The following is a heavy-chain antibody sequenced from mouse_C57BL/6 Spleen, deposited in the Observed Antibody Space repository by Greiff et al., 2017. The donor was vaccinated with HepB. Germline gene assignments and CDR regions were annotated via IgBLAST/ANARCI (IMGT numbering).Heavy chain of an antibody. Sequence: EVQRVESGPGLVKPSQSLSLTCSVTGYSITSGYYWNWIRQFPGNKLEWMGYISYDGSNNYNPSLKNRISITRDTSKNQFFLKLNSVTTEDTATYYCAKTYYGSSLFDYWGQGTTLTVSS. CDR1: GYSITSGYY. D-gene: IGHD1-1*01. V-gene: IGHV3-6*01. CDR2: ISYDGSN. J-gene: IGHJ2*01. CDR3: AKTYYGSSLFDY.